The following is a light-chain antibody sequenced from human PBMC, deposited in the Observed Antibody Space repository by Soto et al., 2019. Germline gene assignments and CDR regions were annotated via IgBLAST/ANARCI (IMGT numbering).Light chain of an antibody. CDR3: SSYTSSSIWV. Sequence: QSVLTQPASVSGSPGQSITISCTGTSSDVGGYNYVSWYQQHPGKAPKLMIYEVSNRPSGVSNRFSGSKSGNTASLTISGLQAEDEADYDCSSYTSSSIWVFGGGTKLTVL. CDR1: SSDVGGYNY. J-gene: IGLJ3*02. V-gene: IGLV2-14*01. CDR2: EVS.